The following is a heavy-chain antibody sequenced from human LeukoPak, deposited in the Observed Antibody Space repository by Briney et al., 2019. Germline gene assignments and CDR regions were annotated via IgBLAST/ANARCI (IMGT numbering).Heavy chain of an antibody. CDR1: GGSFSGYY. CDR2: INHSGST. V-gene: IGHV4-34*01. CDR3: ARGLSSGATGDWFDP. Sequence: SETLSLTCAVYGGSFSGYYWSWIRQPPGKGLEWIGEINHSGSTNYNPSLKSRVTISVDTSKNQFSLKLSSVTAADTAVYYCARGLSSGATGDWFDPWGQGTLVTVSS. D-gene: IGHD1-14*01. J-gene: IGHJ5*02.